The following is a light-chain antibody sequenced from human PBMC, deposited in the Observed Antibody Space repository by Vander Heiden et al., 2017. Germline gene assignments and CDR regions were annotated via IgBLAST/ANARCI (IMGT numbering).Light chain of an antibody. CDR1: NIGSKS. CDR3: QVWDSSRDPVV. J-gene: IGLJ2*01. Sequence: YVLTQAPSVSVAPGQPATFTCGGDNIGSKSVNWYQHQPGQAPVVVVTDNNHRPSGIPERFSGSSSGNTATLTIRRVEVGDEADYYCQVWDSSRDPVVFGGGTKLTVL. CDR2: DNN. V-gene: IGLV3-21*02.